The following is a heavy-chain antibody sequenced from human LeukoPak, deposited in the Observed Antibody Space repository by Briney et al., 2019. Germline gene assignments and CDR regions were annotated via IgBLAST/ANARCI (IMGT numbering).Heavy chain of an antibody. J-gene: IGHJ6*02. CDR3: AKDIYYYGSGSYYTLYYYYYGMDV. CDR1: GFTFSSYA. V-gene: IGHV3-23*01. CDR2: ISGSGGST. Sequence: GGSLRLSCAASGFTFSSYAMSWVRQAPGKGLEWVSAISGSGGSTYYADSVKGRFTISRDNSKNTLYPQMNSLRAEDTAVYYCAKDIYYYGSGSYYTLYYYYYGMDVWGQGTTVTVSS. D-gene: IGHD3-10*01.